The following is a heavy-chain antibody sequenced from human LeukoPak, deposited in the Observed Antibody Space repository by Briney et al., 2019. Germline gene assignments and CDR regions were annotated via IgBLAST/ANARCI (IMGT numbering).Heavy chain of an antibody. J-gene: IGHJ5*02. CDR2: IYYSGST. Sequence: SETLSLTCTVSGGSIRSYYWSWIRQPPGKGLEWIGYIYYSGSTNYNPSLKSRVTISVDTSKNQFSLKLSSVTAADTAVYYCAREYYYDSSGHTPNWFDPWGQGTLVTVSS. D-gene: IGHD3-22*01. CDR3: AREYYYDSSGHTPNWFDP. CDR1: GGSIRSYY. V-gene: IGHV4-59*01.